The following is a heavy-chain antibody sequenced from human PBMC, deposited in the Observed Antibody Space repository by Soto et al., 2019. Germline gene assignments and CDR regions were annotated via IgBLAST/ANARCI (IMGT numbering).Heavy chain of an antibody. CDR3: ARGALPIFGVVLTLTEDY. V-gene: IGHV1-18*01. CDR2: ISAYNGNT. Sequence: ASVKVSCKASGYTFTSYGISWVRQAPGQGLEWMGWISAYNGNTNYAQKLQGRVTMTTDTSTSTAYMELRSLRSDDTAVYYCARGALPIFGVVLTLTEDYWGQGTLVTVSS. J-gene: IGHJ4*02. D-gene: IGHD3-3*01. CDR1: GYTFTSYG.